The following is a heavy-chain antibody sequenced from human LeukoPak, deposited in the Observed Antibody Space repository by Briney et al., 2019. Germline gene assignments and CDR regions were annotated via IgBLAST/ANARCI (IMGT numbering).Heavy chain of an antibody. Sequence: SETLSLTCTVSGYSISSGYYWGWIRPPPGKGLEWIGSIYHSGSTYYNPSLKSRVTISVDTSKNQFSLKLSSVTAADTAVYYCASGGYYDILTLNYWGQGTLVTVSS. D-gene: IGHD3-9*01. CDR1: GYSISSGYY. V-gene: IGHV4-38-2*02. CDR3: ASGGYYDILTLNY. CDR2: IYHSGST. J-gene: IGHJ4*02.